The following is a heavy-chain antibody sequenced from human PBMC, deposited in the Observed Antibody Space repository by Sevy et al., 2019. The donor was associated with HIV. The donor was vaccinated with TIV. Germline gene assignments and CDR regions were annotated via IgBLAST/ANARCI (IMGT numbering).Heavy chain of an antibody. CDR3: ARRSAGQWLAVYYFDS. V-gene: IGHV4-39*01. CDR1: GDSITRSAYY. D-gene: IGHD6-19*01. J-gene: IGHJ4*02. Sequence: SETLSLTCSVSGDSITRSAYYWAWIRQPPGKGLEWIGSSSSSGSTYHNASLKGRLTMAVDTSKSQFSLTLESVTAADTAVYYCARRSAGQWLAVYYFDSWGQGTLVTVSS. CDR2: SSSSGST.